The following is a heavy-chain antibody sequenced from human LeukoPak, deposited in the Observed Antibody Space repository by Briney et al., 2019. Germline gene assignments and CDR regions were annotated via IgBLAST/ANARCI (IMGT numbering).Heavy chain of an antibody. J-gene: IGHJ5*02. V-gene: IGHV3-21*01. D-gene: IGHD6-19*01. CDR1: GFTFSSYS. Sequence: GGSLRLSCAASGFTFSSYSMNWVRQAPGKGLEWVSSISSSSSYIYYADSVKGRFTISRDNAKNSLYLQMNSLRAADTAVYYCARDSSRAVASSFCFDPWGQGTLVTVSS. CDR2: ISSSSSYI. CDR3: ARDSSRAVASSFCFDP.